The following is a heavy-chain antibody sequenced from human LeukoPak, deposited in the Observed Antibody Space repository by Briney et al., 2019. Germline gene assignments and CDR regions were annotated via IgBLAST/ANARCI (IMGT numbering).Heavy chain of an antibody. CDR1: GGSFSGYY. D-gene: IGHD1-26*01. J-gene: IGHJ5*02. CDR3: ARGSGLRWFDP. V-gene: IGHV4-34*01. CDR2: INHSGST. Sequence: SETLSLTCAVYGGSFSGYYWSWIRQPPGKGLEWIGEINHSGSTNYNPSLKSRVTISVDTSKNQFSLKLSSVTAADTAVYYCARGSGLRWFDPWGQGTLVTVSS.